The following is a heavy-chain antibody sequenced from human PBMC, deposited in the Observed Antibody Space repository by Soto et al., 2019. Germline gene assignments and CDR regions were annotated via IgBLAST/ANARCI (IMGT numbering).Heavy chain of an antibody. CDR1: GGSFSGYY. D-gene: IGHD3-3*01. J-gene: IGHJ6*03. V-gene: IGHV4-34*01. CDR3: ARTYYDFWSGPKSPYYYYMDV. Sequence: SETLSLTCAVYGGSFSGYYWSWIRQPPGKGLEWIGEINHSGSTNYNPSLKSRVTISVDTSKIQFSLKLSSVTAADTAVYYCARTYYDFWSGPKSPYYYYMDVWGKGTTVTVSS. CDR2: INHSGST.